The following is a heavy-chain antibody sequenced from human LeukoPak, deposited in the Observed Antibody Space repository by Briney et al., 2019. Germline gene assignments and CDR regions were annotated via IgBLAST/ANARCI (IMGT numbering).Heavy chain of an antibody. CDR1: GGSFSGYY. CDR3: ARGQEIGDAFDI. CDR2: INHSGST. Sequence: SETLSLTCAVYGGSFSGYYWSWIRQPPGKGLEWIGEINHSGSTNYNPSLKSRVTISVDTSKNRFSLKLSSVTAADTAVYYCARGQEIGDAFDIWGQGTMVTVSS. J-gene: IGHJ3*02. V-gene: IGHV4-34*01. D-gene: IGHD3-22*01.